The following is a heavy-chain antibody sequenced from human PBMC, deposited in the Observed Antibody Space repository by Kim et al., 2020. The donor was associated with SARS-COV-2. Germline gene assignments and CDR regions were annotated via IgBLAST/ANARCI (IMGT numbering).Heavy chain of an antibody. Sequence: SETLSLTCTVSGGSISSYYWSWIRQPPGKGLEWIGYIYYSGSTNYNPSLKSRVTISVDTSKNQFSLKLSSVTAADTAVYYCARVGALGSIDYWGQGTLVTVSS. CDR2: IYYSGST. CDR3: ARVGALGSIDY. CDR1: GGSISSYY. J-gene: IGHJ4*02. V-gene: IGHV4-59*01. D-gene: IGHD1-26*01.